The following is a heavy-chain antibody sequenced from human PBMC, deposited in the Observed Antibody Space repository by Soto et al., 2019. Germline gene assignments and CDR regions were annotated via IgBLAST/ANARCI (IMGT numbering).Heavy chain of an antibody. CDR2: INHSGST. CDR3: AREARRGAFDY. D-gene: IGHD6-25*01. CDR1: GGSFGGYY. J-gene: IGHJ4*02. V-gene: IGHV4-34*01. Sequence: SETLSLTCAVYGGSFGGYYWSWIRQPPGKGLEWIGEINHSGSTNYNPSPKSRVTISVDTSKNQFSLKLSSVTAADTAVYYCAREARRGAFDYWGQGTLVTVSS.